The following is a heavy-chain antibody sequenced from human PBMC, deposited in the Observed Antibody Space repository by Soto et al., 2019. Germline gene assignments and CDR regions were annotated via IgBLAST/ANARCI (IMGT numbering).Heavy chain of an antibody. CDR3: ARGLHCSGGSCYGAVTP. CDR2: IIPIFGTA. V-gene: IGHV1-69*12. Sequence: QVQLVQSGAEVKKPGSSVKVSCKASGGTFSSYAISWVRQAPGQGLEWMGGIIPIFGTANYAQKFQGRVTITADESTSTAYMELSSLRSEDTAVYYCARGLHCSGGSCYGAVTPWGQGTLVTVSS. J-gene: IGHJ5*02. D-gene: IGHD2-15*01. CDR1: GGTFSSYA.